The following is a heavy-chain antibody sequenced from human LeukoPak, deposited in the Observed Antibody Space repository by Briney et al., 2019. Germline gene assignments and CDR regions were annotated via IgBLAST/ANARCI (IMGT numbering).Heavy chain of an antibody. V-gene: IGHV3-7*01. CDR2: IKQDGSEK. D-gene: IGHD6-19*01. J-gene: IGHJ2*01. Sequence: GGSLRLSCAASGFTFSSYWMSWVRQAPGKGLEWVANIKQDGSEKYSVDSVKGRFTISRDNAKNSLFLQMNSLRAEDTAVYYCAKALGSSGWPQWDWYFDLWGRGTLVTVSS. CDR1: GFTFSSYW. CDR3: AKALGSSGWPQWDWYFDL.